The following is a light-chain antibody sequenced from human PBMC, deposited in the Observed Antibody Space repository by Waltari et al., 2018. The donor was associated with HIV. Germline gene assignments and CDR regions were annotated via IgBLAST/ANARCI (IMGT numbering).Light chain of an antibody. CDR2: GNN. CDR1: SPNLAAGFD. V-gene: IGLV1-40*01. CDR3: QSYDTSLSGPV. Sequence: QSVLTQPPSVSGAPGQRVTIPCTGSSPNLAAGFDVHRYQQLPGTAPKLLLYGNNNRPSGVPDRFSGSKSGTSASLAITGLQAEDDADYYCQSYDTSLSGPVFGGGTKLTVL. J-gene: IGLJ2*01.